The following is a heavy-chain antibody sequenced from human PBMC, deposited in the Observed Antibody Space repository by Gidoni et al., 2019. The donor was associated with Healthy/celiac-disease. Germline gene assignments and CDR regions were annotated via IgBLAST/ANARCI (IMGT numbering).Heavy chain of an antibody. Sequence: QVQLQESGPGLVKPSQTLSLTCTVSGGSISSGSYYWSSCRQPAGKRLEWIGCIYTSGSTNYNLSLKSRVTISVDTSKNQFSLKLSSVTAADTAVYYCARDDEGGYCSGGSCSWGQGTLVTVSS. CDR3: ARDDEGGYCSGGSCS. V-gene: IGHV4-61*02. D-gene: IGHD2-15*01. CDR1: GGSISSGSYY. CDR2: IYTSGST. J-gene: IGHJ5*02.